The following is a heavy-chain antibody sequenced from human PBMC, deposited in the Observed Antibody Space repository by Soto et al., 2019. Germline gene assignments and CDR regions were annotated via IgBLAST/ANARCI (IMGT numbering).Heavy chain of an antibody. CDR3: AHPRGYGVFDAVDI. J-gene: IGHJ3*02. Sequence: PGGSLRLSCAASGFIFSTYAMNWVRQAPGKGLEWVSAISNSGGGTYYAESVRGRFTISRDNSINTLYLQMSSLRTEDTAVYYCAHPRGYGVFDAVDICGQGTMVTVSS. V-gene: IGHV3-23*01. D-gene: IGHD4-17*01. CDR1: GFIFSTYA. CDR2: ISNSGGGT.